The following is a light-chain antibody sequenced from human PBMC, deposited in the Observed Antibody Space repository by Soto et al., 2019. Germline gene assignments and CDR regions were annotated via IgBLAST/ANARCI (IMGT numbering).Light chain of an antibody. V-gene: IGLV3-21*02. CDR1: NIGSKS. J-gene: IGLJ2*01. CDR3: QVWDSSSDHVV. CDR2: DDS. Sequence: SYELTQPPSVSVAPGQTARITCGGNNIGSKSVHWYQQKLGQAPVLVVYDDSDRPSGIPERFSGSNSGNTATLTISRVEAGDEADYYCQVWDSSSDHVVFGGGTQLTVL.